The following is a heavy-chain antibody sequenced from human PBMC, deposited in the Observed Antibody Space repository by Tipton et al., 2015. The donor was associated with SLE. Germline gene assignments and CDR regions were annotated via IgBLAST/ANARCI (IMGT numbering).Heavy chain of an antibody. CDR3: ARPAVYGDSRGGFDI. J-gene: IGHJ3*02. V-gene: IGHV4-38-2*02. CDR1: GYSFTKYWI. D-gene: IGHD4-17*01. Sequence: QVQLVQSGAEVKKPGESLKISCMVSGYSFTKYWIGWVRQMPGKGLEWIGSFYYSGNRYYNPSLKRRVSISVDTSKNQFSLRLSSVTAADTAVYYCARPAVYGDSRGGFDIWGQGTMVTVSS. CDR2: FYYSGNR.